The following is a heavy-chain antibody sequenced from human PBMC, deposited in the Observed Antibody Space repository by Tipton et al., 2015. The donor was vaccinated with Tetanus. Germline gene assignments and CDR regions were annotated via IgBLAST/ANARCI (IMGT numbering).Heavy chain of an antibody. D-gene: IGHD2-21*02. V-gene: IGHV4-39*01. CDR3: ARTADNWFDP. J-gene: IGHJ5*02. CDR1: GYSITRGSYY. Sequence: TLSLTCSVSGYSITRGSYYWSWIRQPPGKGLEWVGSIYSYNGNTLQNPSLQSRVTISLDKSKNQFSLKLRSVTAADTAIYYCARTADNWFDPWGQGTLVTVSS. CDR2: IYSYNGNT.